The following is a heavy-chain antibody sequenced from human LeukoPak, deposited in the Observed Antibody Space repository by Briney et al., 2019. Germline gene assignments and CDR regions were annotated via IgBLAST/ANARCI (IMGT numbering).Heavy chain of an antibody. CDR2: ISSTSTYT. Sequence: KSGGSLRLSCAGSGWMHWVRQAPGKGLVWVSSISSTSTYTKYADSVKGRFTISRDNAKNSLYLQMNSLRDEDTAVYYCASSSDFDWSPYYFDYWGQGTLVTVSS. J-gene: IGHJ4*02. D-gene: IGHD3-9*01. V-gene: IGHV3-21*01. CDR1: GW. CDR3: ASSSDFDWSPYYFDY.